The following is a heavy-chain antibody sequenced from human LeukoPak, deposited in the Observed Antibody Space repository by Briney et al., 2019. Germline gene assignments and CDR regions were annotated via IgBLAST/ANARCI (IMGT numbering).Heavy chain of an antibody. D-gene: IGHD2-2*01. J-gene: IGHJ5*02. CDR3: ARGEGSFCSSTTCYSYKWFDP. CDR2: INHSGST. Sequence: SETLSLTCAVYGGSFSGYYWSWIRQPPGKGLEWIGEINHSGSTNYNPSLKSRVTMSVDTSKNQFSLKLNSVTAADTAVYYCARGEGSFCSSTTCYSYKWFDPWGQGTLVTVSS. CDR1: GGSFSGYY. V-gene: IGHV4-34*01.